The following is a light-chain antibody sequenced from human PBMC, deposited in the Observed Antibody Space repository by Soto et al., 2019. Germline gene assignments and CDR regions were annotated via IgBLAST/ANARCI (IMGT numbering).Light chain of an antibody. Sequence: QSALTQPASVSGSPGQSITIPCTGTSSDVGGYNYVSWYQQHPGKVPKLMIFEVFRRPSGISTRFSGSKSGNTASLTISGLQDEDEADYYCCSYTTTSTFVFGGGTKLTVL. V-gene: IGLV2-14*01. CDR1: SSDVGGYNY. CDR3: CSYTTTSTFV. J-gene: IGLJ2*01. CDR2: EVF.